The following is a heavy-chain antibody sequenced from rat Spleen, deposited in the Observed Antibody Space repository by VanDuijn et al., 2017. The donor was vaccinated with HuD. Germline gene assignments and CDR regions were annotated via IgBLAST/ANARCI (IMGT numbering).Heavy chain of an antibody. D-gene: IGHD3-1*01. V-gene: IGHV5-58*01. CDR3: AKDDGHPDY. CDR2: INTDGGST. CDR1: GFTFSSYW. J-gene: IGHJ2*01. Sequence: EVQLVETGGGLVQPGRSLKLSCVASGFTFSSYWMYWIRQAPGKGLEWVSSINTDGGSTYYPDSVKGRFTISRDNAENTVYLQMNSLRSEDTATYYCAKDDGHPDYWGQGVMVTVSS.